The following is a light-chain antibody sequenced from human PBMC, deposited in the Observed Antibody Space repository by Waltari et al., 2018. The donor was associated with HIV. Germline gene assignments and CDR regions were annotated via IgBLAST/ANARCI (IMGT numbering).Light chain of an antibody. CDR2: RSD. J-gene: IGLJ1*01. CDR1: SSNLGRNY. Sequence: QSVLTQPPSTSGTPGQRVTISGSGNSSNLGRNYAYWYQQHPRMAPKLLISRSDERPSGVPDRFSGSKSGTSASLAISGLRSEDVADYYCAAWDDSLSGYVFGSGTEVTVL. V-gene: IGLV1-47*01. CDR3: AAWDDSLSGYV.